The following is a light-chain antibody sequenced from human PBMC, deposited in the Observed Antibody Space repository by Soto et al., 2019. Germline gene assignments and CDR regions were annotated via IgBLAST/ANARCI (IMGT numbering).Light chain of an antibody. Sequence: DIQMTQSPSTLSASAGDRVTITCRASQTITNWLAWYQQKPGKAPKLLIYRASSLESGVPSRFSGSGSRTEFTLTISSLQPDDFATYYCQQYNSYPLTFGGGTKVEIK. CDR1: QTITNW. J-gene: IGKJ4*01. CDR2: RAS. V-gene: IGKV1-5*03. CDR3: QQYNSYPLT.